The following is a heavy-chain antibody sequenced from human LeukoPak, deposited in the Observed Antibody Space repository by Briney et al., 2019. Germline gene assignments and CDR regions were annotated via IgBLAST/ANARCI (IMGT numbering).Heavy chain of an antibody. V-gene: IGHV1-18*01. CDR3: ATSGGASTES. D-gene: IGHD6-25*01. CDR2: INTHNGNT. CDR1: SYAFTSDG. Sequence: ASVKVSCKASSYAFTSDGIIWVRQAPEQGLVWMGWINTHNGNTNYAQKLQGRVTMTTDTSTSTAYMELGSLTYDDTAVYYCATSGGASTESWGQGTTVTVSS. J-gene: IGHJ5*02.